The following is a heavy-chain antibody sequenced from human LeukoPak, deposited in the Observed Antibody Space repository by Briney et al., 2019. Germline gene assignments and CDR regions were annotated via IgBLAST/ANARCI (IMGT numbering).Heavy chain of an antibody. D-gene: IGHD6-19*01. CDR3: ARDPGYSSGWPVVFFDS. CDR2: IYHSGST. J-gene: IGHJ4*02. Sequence: SGTLSLTCAVSGGSISSSNWWSWVRQPPGKGLEWIGEIYHSGSTNYNPSLKSRVTISVDKSKNQFSLKLSSVTAADTAVYHCARDPGYSSGWPVVFFDSWGQGTLLTVSS. V-gene: IGHV4-4*02. CDR1: GGSISSSNW.